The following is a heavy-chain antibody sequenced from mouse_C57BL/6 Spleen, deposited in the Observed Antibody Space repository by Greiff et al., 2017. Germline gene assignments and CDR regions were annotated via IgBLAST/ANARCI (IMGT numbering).Heavy chain of an antibody. J-gene: IGHJ4*01. Sequence: VQLQQSGPELVKPGASVKISCKASGYTFTDYYMNWVKQSHGKSLEWIGDINPNNGGTSYNQKFKGKATLTVDKSSSTAYMELRSLTSEDSAVYYCASFYYGSSPLYAMDYWGQGTSVTVSS. CDR3: ASFYYGSSPLYAMDY. D-gene: IGHD1-1*01. CDR1: GYTFTDYY. CDR2: INPNNGGT. V-gene: IGHV1-26*01.